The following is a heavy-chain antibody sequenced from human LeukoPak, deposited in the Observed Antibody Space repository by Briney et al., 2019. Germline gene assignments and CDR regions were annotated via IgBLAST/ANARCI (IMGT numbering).Heavy chain of an antibody. V-gene: IGHV3-9*01. J-gene: IGHJ4*02. Sequence: GGSLRLSCAASGFTFNDYAMHWVRQAPGKGLEWVSGINWNSNSIGYADSVKGRFTISRDSAKNSMHLQMNSLRAEDTAFYYCAKGLGKSSGWATLDYWGQGTLVTVSS. CDR2: INWNSNSI. CDR3: AKGLGKSSGWATLDY. D-gene: IGHD6-19*01. CDR1: GFTFNDYA.